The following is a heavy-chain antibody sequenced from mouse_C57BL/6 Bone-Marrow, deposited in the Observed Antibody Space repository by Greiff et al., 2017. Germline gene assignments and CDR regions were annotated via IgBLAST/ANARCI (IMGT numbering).Heavy chain of an antibody. D-gene: IGHD1-1*01. Sequence: EVQLQQSGAELVRPGASVKLSCTASGFNIKDDYMPWVKQRPEQGLEWIGWIDPENGDTEYASKFQGKATITADTSSNTAYLQLSSLTSEDTAVYYCTTVVAHWYFDVWGTGTTVTVSS. J-gene: IGHJ1*03. CDR1: GFNIKDDY. CDR3: TTVVAHWYFDV. V-gene: IGHV14-4*01. CDR2: IDPENGDT.